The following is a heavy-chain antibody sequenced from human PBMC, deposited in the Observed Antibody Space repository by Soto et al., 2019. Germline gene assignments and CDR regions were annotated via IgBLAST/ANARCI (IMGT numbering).Heavy chain of an antibody. Sequence: SETLSLTCTVSGGSISSGDYYWSWIRQPPGKGLEWIGYIYYSGSTYYNPSLKSRVTISVDTSKNQFSLKLSSVTAADTAVYYCARGRGGVLLWFGEFDYWGQGTLVTVSS. J-gene: IGHJ4*02. CDR2: IYYSGST. CDR1: GGSISSGDYY. V-gene: IGHV4-30-4*01. CDR3: ARGRGGVLLWFGEFDY. D-gene: IGHD3-10*01.